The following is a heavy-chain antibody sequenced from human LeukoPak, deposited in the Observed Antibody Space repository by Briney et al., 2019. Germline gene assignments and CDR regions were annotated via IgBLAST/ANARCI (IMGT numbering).Heavy chain of an antibody. D-gene: IGHD3-3*01. J-gene: IGHJ3*01. CDR1: GFTFSRYA. CDR3: AQGDSYYDFLVSA. V-gene: IGHV3-23*01. CDR2: ISGSGAKT. Sequence: GGSLRLSCAASGFTFSRYAMTWVRQAPGKGLEWVSAISGSGAKTYYADSVKGRFIISRDNSKNTLYLQMNSLRAEDTAVYYCAQGDSYYDFLVSAWGQGTMVTVSS.